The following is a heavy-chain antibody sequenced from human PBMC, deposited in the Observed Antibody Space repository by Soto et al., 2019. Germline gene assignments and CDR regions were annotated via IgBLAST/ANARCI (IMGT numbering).Heavy chain of an antibody. J-gene: IGHJ5*02. CDR3: AREVPSTGDCTNGVCYSPPFDP. V-gene: IGHV1-69*13. CDR2: IIPIFGTA. D-gene: IGHD2-8*01. Sequence: ASVKVSCKASGGTFSSYAISWVRQAPGQGLEWMGGIIPIFGTANYAQKFQGRVTITADESTSTAYMELSSLRSEDTAVYYCAREVPSTGDCTNGVCYSPPFDPWGQGTLVTVSS. CDR1: GGTFSSYA.